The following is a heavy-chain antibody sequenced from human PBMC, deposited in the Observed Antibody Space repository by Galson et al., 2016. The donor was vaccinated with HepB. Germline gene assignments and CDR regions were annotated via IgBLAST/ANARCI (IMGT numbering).Heavy chain of an antibody. CDR3: ARGGMTTVTTKWFDP. J-gene: IGHJ5*02. Sequence: SETLSLTCAAYGGSFSGYYWSWIRQPPEKGLEWIGEINHSGSTKYNPSLKSRVTISVDPSKNQFSLKLSSVTAADTAVYFCARGGMTTVTTKWFDPWGPGTLVTVSS. CDR2: INHSGST. CDR1: GGSFSGYY. V-gene: IGHV4-34*01. D-gene: IGHD4-17*01.